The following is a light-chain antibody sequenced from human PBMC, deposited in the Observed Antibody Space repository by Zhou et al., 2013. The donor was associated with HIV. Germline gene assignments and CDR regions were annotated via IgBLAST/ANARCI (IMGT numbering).Light chain of an antibody. Sequence: EIVMTQSPATLSVSPGERVTLSCRASQSVSSNLAWYQQRPGQAPRLLMYGASTRATGIPARFSGSGSGTEFALIISNMQSEDFAVYYCQQYNNWPPLTFGGGTKV. CDR1: QSVSSN. CDR3: QQYNNWPPLT. J-gene: IGKJ4*01. V-gene: IGKV3-15*01. CDR2: GAS.